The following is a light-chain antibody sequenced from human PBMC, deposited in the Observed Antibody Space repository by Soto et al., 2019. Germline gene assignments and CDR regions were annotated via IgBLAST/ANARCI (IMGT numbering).Light chain of an antibody. CDR2: GAS. Sequence: EIVLTQSPGTLSLSPGERATLSCRASQSVSSSYLAWYQQKPGQAPRLLIYGASSRATGFPDRFSGSGSGTDFTLTISRLEPEDFAVYYCQHYGSSPLTFGQGTKVEIK. V-gene: IGKV3-20*01. J-gene: IGKJ1*01. CDR1: QSVSSSY. CDR3: QHYGSSPLT.